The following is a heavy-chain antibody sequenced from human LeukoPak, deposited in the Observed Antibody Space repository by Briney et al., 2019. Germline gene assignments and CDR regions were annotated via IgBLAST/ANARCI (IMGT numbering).Heavy chain of an antibody. Sequence: PGGSLRLSCAASGFTFSAYAMSWVRQAPGKGLEWVSAISGSGGITYYADSVKGRFTISRGNAKNTLYLQMNSLRGEDTAIYYCEKHDAGRVVIPNWFAPWGQRTMVTVS. CDR2: ISGSGGIT. D-gene: IGHD3-22*01. CDR1: GFTFSAYA. J-gene: IGHJ5*02. CDR3: EKHDAGRVVIPNWFAP. V-gene: IGHV3-23*01.